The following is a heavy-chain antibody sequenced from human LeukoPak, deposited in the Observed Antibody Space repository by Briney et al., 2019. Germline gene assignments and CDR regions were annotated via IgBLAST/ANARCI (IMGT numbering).Heavy chain of an antibody. CDR2: ISSSSSTI. J-gene: IGHJ3*02. D-gene: IGHD6-6*01. V-gene: IGHV3-48*01. CDR1: GFTFSSYS. CDR3: ARDHASPKDAFDI. Sequence: GGSLRLSCAASGFTFSSYSMNWVRQAPGKGLEWVSYISSSSSTIYYADSVKGRFTISRDNAKNSLYLQMNSLRAEDTAVHYCARDHASPKDAFDIWGQGTMVTVSS.